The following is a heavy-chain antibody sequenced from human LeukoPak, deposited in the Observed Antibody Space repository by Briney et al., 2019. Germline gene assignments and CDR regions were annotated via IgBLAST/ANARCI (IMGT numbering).Heavy chain of an antibody. CDR2: IYYSGNT. V-gene: IGHV4-59*01. J-gene: IGHJ4*02. D-gene: IGHD2/OR15-2a*01. Sequence: PSETLSLTCTVSGGSISSYYWNWIRQPPGKGLEWIGYIYYSGNTNYNPSLESQVTISIDTSKSQISLRLSSVTAADTAVYYCARSGRGTFTSYWTYFDFWGQGTLVTVSS. CDR1: GGSISSYY. CDR3: ARSGRGTFTSYWTYFDF.